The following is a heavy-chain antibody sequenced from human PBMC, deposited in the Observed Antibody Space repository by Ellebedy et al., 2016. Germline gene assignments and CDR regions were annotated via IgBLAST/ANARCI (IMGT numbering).Heavy chain of an antibody. D-gene: IGHD7-27*01. Sequence: GESLKISCAASGFTFSSYSMNWVRQAPGKGLEWVSSISGSGTNKYYADSLKGRFTISRDNAENSLFLQMNSLRAADTATYYCARASGELDSWGQGTLVTVSS. CDR2: ISGSGTNK. J-gene: IGHJ5*01. CDR1: GFTFSSYS. CDR3: ARASGELDS. V-gene: IGHV3-21*01.